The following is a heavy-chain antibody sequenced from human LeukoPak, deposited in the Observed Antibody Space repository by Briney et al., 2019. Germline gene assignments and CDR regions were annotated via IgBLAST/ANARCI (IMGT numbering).Heavy chain of an antibody. CDR3: AKADRNPNAFDI. D-gene: IGHD1-14*01. V-gene: IGHV3-30*02. J-gene: IGHJ3*02. Sequence: GGSLRLSCAASGFTFSSYGMHWVRQAPGKGLEWVAFIRYDGSNKYYADSVKGRFTISRDNSKNTLYLQMNSLRAEDMALYYCAKADRNPNAFDIWGQGTMVTVSS. CDR1: GFTFSSYG. CDR2: IRYDGSNK.